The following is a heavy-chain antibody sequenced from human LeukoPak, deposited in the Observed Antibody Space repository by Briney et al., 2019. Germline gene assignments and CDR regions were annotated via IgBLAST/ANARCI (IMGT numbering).Heavy chain of an antibody. J-gene: IGHJ4*02. D-gene: IGHD7-27*01. CDR3: ARDPEANWAFFDH. Sequence: ASVKVSCKASGYTFTSYYIHWVRQAPGQGLEWMGVINPRGGSTTYAQNFKDRVTMTRDTSTSTVYMEVSSLRSADTALYYCARDPEANWAFFDHWGQGTLVTVSA. V-gene: IGHV1-46*01. CDR1: GYTFTSYY. CDR2: INPRGGST.